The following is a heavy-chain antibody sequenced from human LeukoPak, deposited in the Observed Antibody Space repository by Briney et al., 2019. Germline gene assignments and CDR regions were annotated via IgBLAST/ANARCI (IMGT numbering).Heavy chain of an antibody. D-gene: IGHD1-26*01. Sequence: ASVKVSCKASGYTFTGYYMHWVRQAPGQGLEWMGWINPNSGGTNYAQKFQGRVTMTRDTSISTAYMELSRLRSDDTAVYYRARDSISGTFDYWGQGTLVAVSS. CDR2: INPNSGGT. V-gene: IGHV1-2*02. CDR1: GYTFTGYY. CDR3: ARDSISGTFDY. J-gene: IGHJ4*02.